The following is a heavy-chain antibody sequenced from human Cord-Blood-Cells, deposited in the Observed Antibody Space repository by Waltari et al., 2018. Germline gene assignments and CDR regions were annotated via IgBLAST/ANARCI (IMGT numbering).Heavy chain of an antibody. V-gene: IGHV6-1*01. D-gene: IGHD6-13*01. CDR1: GDSVSSNSAA. CDR3: ARDDSRSWYAFDI. Sequence: QVQLQQSGPGLVTPSQTLSLTCATPGDSVSSNSAASHWIRQSPARGLEWLGRTYYRSKWYNDYAVYGKSRITINPDTSKNQFALQLNSVTPGDTAVYYCARDDSRSWYAFDIWGQGTMVTVSS. CDR2: TYYRSKWYN. J-gene: IGHJ3*02.